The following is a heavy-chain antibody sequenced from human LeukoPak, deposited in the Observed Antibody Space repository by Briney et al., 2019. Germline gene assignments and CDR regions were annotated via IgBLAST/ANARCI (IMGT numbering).Heavy chain of an antibody. CDR2: ISGSGGST. CDR3: AKTKIVVVPAAKTPFDY. D-gene: IGHD2-2*01. Sequence: PGGSLRLSCAASGFTFSSYAMSWVRQAPGKGLEWVSAISGSGGSTYYADSVKGRFTISRDNSKNTLYLQVNSLRAEDTAVYYCAKTKIVVVPAAKTPFDYWGREPWSPSPQ. V-gene: IGHV3-23*01. J-gene: IGHJ4*02. CDR1: GFTFSSYA.